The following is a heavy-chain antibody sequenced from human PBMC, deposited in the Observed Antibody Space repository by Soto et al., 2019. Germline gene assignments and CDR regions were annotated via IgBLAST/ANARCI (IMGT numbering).Heavy chain of an antibody. D-gene: IGHD3-22*01. Sequence: QVRLVQSGAEVKKTGSSVKVSCEASGTTFSNFAIGWVRQAPGQGLEWMGGIILPFGTQNYAQKFQGRVTISADESMTTAYMELRGLRSEDTAVYYCVRGPDYEGYFDYWGQGALVTVSS. CDR2: IILPFGTQ. CDR3: VRGPDYEGYFDY. J-gene: IGHJ4*02. CDR1: GTTFSNFA. V-gene: IGHV1-69*12.